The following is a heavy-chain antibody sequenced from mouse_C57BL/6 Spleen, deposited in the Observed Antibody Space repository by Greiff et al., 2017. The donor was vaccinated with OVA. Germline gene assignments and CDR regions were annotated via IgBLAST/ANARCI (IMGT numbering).Heavy chain of an antibody. D-gene: IGHD1-1*01. CDR2: IYPGSGST. CDR1: GYTFTSYW. CDR3: ARDYYGSSNYFDY. Sequence: QVQLQQPGAELVKPGASVKMSCKASGYTFTSYWITWVKQRPGHGLEWIGDIYPGSGSTNYNEKFKSKATLTVDTSSSTAYMQLSSLTSEDSAVYYCARDYYGSSNYFDYWGQGTTLTVSS. V-gene: IGHV1-55*01. J-gene: IGHJ2*01.